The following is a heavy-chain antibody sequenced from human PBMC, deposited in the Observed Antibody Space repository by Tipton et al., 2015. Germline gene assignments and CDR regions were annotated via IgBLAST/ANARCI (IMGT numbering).Heavy chain of an antibody. J-gene: IGHJ3*02. CDR1: GYTFTTHW. CDR2: VFPGDSDA. CDR3: ARRGCSGDDCNHEAFDI. Sequence: QLVQSGAEMKKPGESLKISCRASGYTFTTHWIGWVRLMPGKGPEWVGIVFPGDSDARYSPSFQGQVTISADKSISTAYLQWSSLKASDTAMYYCARRGCSGDDCNHEAFDIWGQGTMVTVSS. D-gene: IGHD2-21*01. V-gene: IGHV5-51*01.